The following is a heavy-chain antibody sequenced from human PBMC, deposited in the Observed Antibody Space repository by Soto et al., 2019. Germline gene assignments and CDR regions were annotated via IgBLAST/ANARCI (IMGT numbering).Heavy chain of an antibody. D-gene: IGHD3-22*01. V-gene: IGHV3-9*01. J-gene: IGHJ6*02. CDR3: AKDKYYYDSSGYYAEPYYYGMDV. CDR1: GFTFSIYS. CDR2: ISWNSGSI. Sequence: PGGSLRLSCAASGFTFSIYSMNWVRQAPGKGLEWVSGISWNSGSIGYADSVKGRFTISRDNAKNSLYLQMNSLRAEDTALYYCAKDKYYYDSSGYYAEPYYYGMDVWGQGTTVTVSS.